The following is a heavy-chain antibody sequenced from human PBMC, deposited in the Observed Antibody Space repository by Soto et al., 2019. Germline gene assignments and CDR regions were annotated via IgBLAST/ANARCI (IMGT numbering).Heavy chain of an antibody. V-gene: IGHV4-59*08. CDR2: IYYSGST. CDR3: ARLRQQLAWASFDY. Sequence: PSETLSLTCTVSGGSISSYYWSWIRQPPGKGLEWIGYIYYSGSTNYNPSLKSRVTISVDTSKNQFPLKLSSVTAAYTAVYYCARLRQQLAWASFDYWGQGTMVTVSS. CDR1: GGSISSYY. J-gene: IGHJ4*02. D-gene: IGHD6-6*01.